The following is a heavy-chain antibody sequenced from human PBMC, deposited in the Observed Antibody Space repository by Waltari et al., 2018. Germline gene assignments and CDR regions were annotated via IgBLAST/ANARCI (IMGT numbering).Heavy chain of an antibody. D-gene: IGHD6-19*01. Sequence: EVQLLESGGGLVQPGGSLRLSCAASGFTFSSYAMSWVRQAPGKGLEGVSAISGSGGSTYYADSVKGRFTISRDNSKNTLYRQMNSLRAEDTAVYYCAKDLWLAQGFGYWGQGTLVTVSS. CDR1: GFTFSSYA. CDR2: ISGSGGST. V-gene: IGHV3-23*01. CDR3: AKDLWLAQGFGY. J-gene: IGHJ4*02.